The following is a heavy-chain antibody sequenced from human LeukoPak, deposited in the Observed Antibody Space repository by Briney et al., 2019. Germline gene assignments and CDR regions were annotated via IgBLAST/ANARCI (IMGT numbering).Heavy chain of an antibody. J-gene: IGHJ6*04. CDR1: GFTFSSYW. Sequence: GGSLRLSCAASGFTFSSYWMHWVRQAPGKGLVWVSRINSDGSSTSYADSVKGRFTISRDNAKNTLYLQMNSLRVEDTAVYYCARVRLRPEDYYYYGMDVWGKGTTVTVSS. CDR3: ARVRLRPEDYYYYGMDV. V-gene: IGHV3-74*01. CDR2: INSDGSST.